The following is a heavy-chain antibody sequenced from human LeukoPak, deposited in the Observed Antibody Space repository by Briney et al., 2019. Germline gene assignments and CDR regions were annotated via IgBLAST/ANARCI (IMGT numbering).Heavy chain of an antibody. D-gene: IGHD5-18*01. Sequence: GESLKISCKGSGYSFTSYWIGWVRQMPGKGLEWMGIIYPGDSDTRYSPSFQGQVTISADKSISTAYLQWSSLKASDTAMYYCARHEGSRGYSYGEIDYWGQGTLVTVSS. CDR2: IYPGDSDT. V-gene: IGHV5-51*01. CDR1: GYSFTSYW. J-gene: IGHJ4*02. CDR3: ARHEGSRGYSYGEIDY.